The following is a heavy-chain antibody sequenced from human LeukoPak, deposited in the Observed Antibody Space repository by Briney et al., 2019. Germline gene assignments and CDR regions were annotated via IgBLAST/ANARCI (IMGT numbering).Heavy chain of an antibody. CDR2: ISSSRSYI. V-gene: IGHV3-21*01. CDR3: ARDGPDCSGGSCYLYYYYYGMDV. D-gene: IGHD2-15*01. Sequence: GGSLRLSCAASGFTFSIYSMNWVRQAPGKGLEWVSSISSSRSYIYYADSVKGRFTISRDNSKNTLYLQMNSLRAEDTAVYYCARDGPDCSGGSCYLYYYYYGMDVWGQGTTVTVSS. J-gene: IGHJ6*02. CDR1: GFTFSIYS.